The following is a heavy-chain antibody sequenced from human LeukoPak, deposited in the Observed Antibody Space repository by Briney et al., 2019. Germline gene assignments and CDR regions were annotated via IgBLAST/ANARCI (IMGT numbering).Heavy chain of an antibody. CDR2: MNPNSGNT. Sequence: GASVKVSCXASGYTFTSYDINWVRQATGQGLEWMGWMNPNSGNTGYAQKFQGRVTMTRNTSISTAYMELSSLRSEDTAVYYCARAHYDYVWGRPEDIWGQGTMVTVSS. CDR1: GYTFTSYD. J-gene: IGHJ3*02. V-gene: IGHV1-8*01. D-gene: IGHD3-16*01. CDR3: ARAHYDYVWGRPEDI.